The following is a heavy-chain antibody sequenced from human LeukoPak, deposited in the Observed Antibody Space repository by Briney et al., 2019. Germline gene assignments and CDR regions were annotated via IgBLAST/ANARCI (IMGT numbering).Heavy chain of an antibody. D-gene: IGHD3-10*01. CDR3: ARSPLNYYGSGGFDP. V-gene: IGHV1-18*01. CDR1: GYTFTSYG. J-gene: IGHJ5*02. Sequence: ASVKVSCKASGYTFTSYGISWVRQAPGQGLEWMGWISAYNGNTNYAQKLQGRVTMTTDTSTSTGYMELRGLRSYDTAVYFCARSPLNYYGSGGFDPWGQGTLVTVSS. CDR2: ISAYNGNT.